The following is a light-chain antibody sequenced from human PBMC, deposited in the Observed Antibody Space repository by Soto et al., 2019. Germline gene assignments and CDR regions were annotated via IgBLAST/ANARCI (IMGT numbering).Light chain of an antibody. CDR3: QQYKNWPL. CDR1: QSVSSN. Sequence: EIVLTQSPGTLSLSPGERVTLSCRASQSVSSNLACYKQNPGQAPRLLLYGASTRATGIPVRFSGSGFGTEFTLTISSLQSEDFAVYYCQQYKNWPLFGQGTRLEIK. J-gene: IGKJ5*01. V-gene: IGKV3-15*01. CDR2: GAS.